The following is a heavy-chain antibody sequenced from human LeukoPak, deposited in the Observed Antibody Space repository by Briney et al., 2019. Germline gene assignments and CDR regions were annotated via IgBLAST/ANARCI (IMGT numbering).Heavy chain of an antibody. J-gene: IGHJ3*02. D-gene: IGHD2-2*01. CDR3: ARDRRYCSSTSCYWGDAFDI. CDR1: GGSISSYY. V-gene: IGHV4-59*01. Sequence: KPSETLSLTCTVSGGSISSYYWSWIRQPPGKGLEWIGYIYYSGSTNYNPSLKSRVTISVDTSKNQFSLKLSSVTAADTAVYYCARDRRYCSSTSCYWGDAFDIWGQGTMVTVSS. CDR2: IYYSGST.